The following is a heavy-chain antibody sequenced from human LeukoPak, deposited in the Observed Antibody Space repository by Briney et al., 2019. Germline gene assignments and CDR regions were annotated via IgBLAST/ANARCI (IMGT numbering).Heavy chain of an antibody. V-gene: IGHV4-38-2*01. CDR3: ARGKSRESHIDY. CDR1: GLTVSSNC. J-gene: IGHJ4*02. Sequence: PGGSLRLSCAASGLTVSSNCMSWVRQAPGKGLEWIGSIYHSGSTYYNPSLKSRVTISVDTSKNQFSLKLRSVTAADTALYYCARGKSRESHIDYWGQGTLVTVSS. CDR2: IYHSGST.